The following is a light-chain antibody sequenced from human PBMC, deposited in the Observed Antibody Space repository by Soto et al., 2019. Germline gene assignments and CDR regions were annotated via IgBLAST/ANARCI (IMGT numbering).Light chain of an antibody. CDR3: SSYNASTTRV. Sequence: QSVLTQPASVSGSPGQSITISCTGTSSDVGAYNYVSWYQQYPGRAPKLMIYDVTNRPSGVSNRFSGSKSGNTASLTISGLQAEDEADYYCSSYNASTTRVFGTGTKVTV. V-gene: IGLV2-14*03. CDR2: DVT. J-gene: IGLJ1*01. CDR1: SSDVGAYNY.